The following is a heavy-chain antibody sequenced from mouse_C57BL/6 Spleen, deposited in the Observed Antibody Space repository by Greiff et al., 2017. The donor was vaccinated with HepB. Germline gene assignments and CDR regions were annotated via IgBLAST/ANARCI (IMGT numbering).Heavy chain of an antibody. D-gene: IGHD1-1*01. CDR2: ISSGSSTI. CDR3: ARLTYYGSSYDAMDY. CDR1: GFTFSDYG. V-gene: IGHV5-17*01. Sequence: EVQLVESGGGLVKPGGSLKLSCAASGFTFSDYGMHWVRQAPEKGLEWVAYISSGSSTIYYADTVKGRFTISRDNAKNTLFLQMTSLRSEDTAMYYCARLTYYGSSYDAMDYWGQGTSVTVSS. J-gene: IGHJ4*01.